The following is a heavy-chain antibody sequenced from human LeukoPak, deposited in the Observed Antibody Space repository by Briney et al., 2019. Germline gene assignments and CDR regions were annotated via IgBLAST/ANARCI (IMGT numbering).Heavy chain of an antibody. CDR2: ISSSGSTI. CDR3: AKDDLVLMVYAGNWFDP. V-gene: IGHV3-48*03. D-gene: IGHD2-8*01. CDR1: GFTFSSYE. Sequence: GGSLRLSCAASGFTFSSYEMMWVRQAPGKGLEWISYISSSGSTIYSADSVKGRFTISRDNSKNTLYLQMNSLRAEDTAVYYCAKDDLVLMVYAGNWFDPWGQGTLVTVSS. J-gene: IGHJ5*02.